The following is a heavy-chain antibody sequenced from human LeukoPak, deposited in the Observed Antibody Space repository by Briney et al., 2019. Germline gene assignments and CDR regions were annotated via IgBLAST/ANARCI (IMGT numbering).Heavy chain of an antibody. J-gene: IGHJ4*02. CDR2: ISGSGGST. V-gene: IGHV3-23*01. CDR3: AKDQYYDILTGFDY. D-gene: IGHD3-9*01. Sequence: PGGSLRLSCAASGFTFSSYAMSWVRQAPGKGLEWVSAISGSGGSTYYADSVKGRFTISRDNSENTLYLQMNSLRAEDTAVYYCAKDQYYDILTGFDYWGQGTLSPSPQ. CDR1: GFTFSSYA.